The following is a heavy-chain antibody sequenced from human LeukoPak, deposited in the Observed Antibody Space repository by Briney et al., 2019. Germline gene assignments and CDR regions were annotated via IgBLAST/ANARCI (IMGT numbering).Heavy chain of an antibody. Sequence: SETLSLTCTVSGGPISSSSYYWGWIRQPPGKGLEWIGSIYYSGSTYYNPSLKSRVTISVDTSKNQFSLKLSSVTAADTAVYYCARSYTPLRYFDWSNTGRDTGGYFDYWGQGTLVTVSS. D-gene: IGHD3-9*01. J-gene: IGHJ4*02. CDR3: ARSYTPLRYFDWSNTGRDTGGYFDY. V-gene: IGHV4-39*01. CDR1: GGPISSSSYY. CDR2: IYYSGST.